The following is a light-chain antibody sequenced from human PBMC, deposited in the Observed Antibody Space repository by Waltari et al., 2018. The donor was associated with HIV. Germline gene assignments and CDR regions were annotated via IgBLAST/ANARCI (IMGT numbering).Light chain of an antibody. V-gene: IGLV2-14*01. CDR1: SRDVGGSTS. J-gene: IGLJ3*02. CDR3: SSFTSRTTWV. Sequence: QSALPQPASVSGSPGQWITISCTGSSRDVGGSTSVYWYQQHPGKAPKLIIYEVSKRTFGVSNRFSGAKACNKPSLTISGLQAEDEADYYGSSFTSRTTWVFGGGTKLTVL. CDR2: EVS.